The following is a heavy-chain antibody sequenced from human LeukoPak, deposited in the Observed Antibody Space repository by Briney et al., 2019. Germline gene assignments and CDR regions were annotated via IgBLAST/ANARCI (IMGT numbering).Heavy chain of an antibody. CDR3: ARWYGRIQLWPRGNNWFDP. J-gene: IGHJ5*02. Sequence: PSQTLSLTCTVSGGSISSGDYYWSWIRQPPGKGLEWIGEINHSGSTNYNPSLKSRVTISVDTSKNQFSLKLSSVTAADTAVYYCARWYGRIQLWPRGNNWFDPWGQGTLVTVSS. V-gene: IGHV4-30-4*08. D-gene: IGHD5-18*01. CDR1: GGSISSGDYY. CDR2: INHSGST.